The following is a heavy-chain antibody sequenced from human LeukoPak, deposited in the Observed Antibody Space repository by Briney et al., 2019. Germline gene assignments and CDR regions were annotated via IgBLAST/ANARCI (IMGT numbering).Heavy chain of an antibody. J-gene: IGHJ6*02. CDR2: IIPILDLP. CDR1: GGTFSNFV. Sequence: ASVKVSCKASGGTFSNFVINWVRQAPGQGLEWMGRIIPILDLPNYTQKFQGRVTITADSSTNTAYMEMTSLRSEDTAVYFCEWFSESDGLGVWGQGTTVTVSS. CDR3: EWFSESDGLGV. V-gene: IGHV1-69*04. D-gene: IGHD3-22*01.